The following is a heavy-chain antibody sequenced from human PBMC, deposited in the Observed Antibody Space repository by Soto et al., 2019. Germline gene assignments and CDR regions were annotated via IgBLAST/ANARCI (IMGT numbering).Heavy chain of an antibody. CDR1: GFTFSSYA. D-gene: IGHD3-3*01. Sequence: QVQLVESGGGVVQPGRSLRLSCAASGFTFSSYAMHWVRQAPGKGLEWVAVISYDGSNKYYADSVKGRFTISRDNSKNTLYLQMNSLRAEDTAVYYCARDRITIFGGRYFDLWGRGTLVTVSS. J-gene: IGHJ2*01. CDR2: ISYDGSNK. CDR3: ARDRITIFGGRYFDL. V-gene: IGHV3-30-3*01.